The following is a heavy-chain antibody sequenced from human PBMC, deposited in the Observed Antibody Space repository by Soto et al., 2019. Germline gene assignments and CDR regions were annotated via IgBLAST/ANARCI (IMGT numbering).Heavy chain of an antibody. CDR1: GGTFSSYA. Sequence: ASVKVSCKASGGTFSSYAISWVRQAPGQGLEWMGGIIPIFGTANYAQKFQGRVTITADESTSTAYMELSSLRSEDTAVYYCARGQFGELSIYYGMDVWGQGTTVTVSS. J-gene: IGHJ6*02. D-gene: IGHD3-10*01. CDR2: IIPIFGTA. V-gene: IGHV1-69*13. CDR3: ARGQFGELSIYYGMDV.